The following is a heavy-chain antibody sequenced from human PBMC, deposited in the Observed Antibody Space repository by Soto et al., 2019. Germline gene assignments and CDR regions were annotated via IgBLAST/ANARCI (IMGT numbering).Heavy chain of an antibody. CDR2: LYTDDRT. Sequence: VQLVETGGGLMQPGGSLRLSCAASGFIVSNKHMGWVRQAPGKGLESVSILYTDDRTYYADSVKGRFTISRDNSKNTVSLQMTGLRDEDTAMYYCVGAAPGDWGQGTPVTVSS. CDR1: GFIVSNKH. V-gene: IGHV3-53*05. CDR3: VGAAPGD. D-gene: IGHD3-16*01. J-gene: IGHJ4*02.